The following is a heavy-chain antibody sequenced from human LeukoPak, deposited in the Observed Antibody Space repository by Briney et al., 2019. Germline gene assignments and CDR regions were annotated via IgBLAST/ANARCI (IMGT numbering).Heavy chain of an antibody. CDR1: GYTFTSYA. V-gene: IGHV7-4-1*02. J-gene: IGHJ4*02. CDR2: INTNTGNP. CDR3: ARGFRPRGYSYGYADY. Sequence: ASVKVSCKASGYTFTSYAMNWVRQAPGQGLEWMGWINTNTGNPTYAQGFTGRFVLSLDTSVSTAYLQISSLKAEDTAVYYCARGFRPRGYSYGYADYWGQGTLVTVSS. D-gene: IGHD5-18*01.